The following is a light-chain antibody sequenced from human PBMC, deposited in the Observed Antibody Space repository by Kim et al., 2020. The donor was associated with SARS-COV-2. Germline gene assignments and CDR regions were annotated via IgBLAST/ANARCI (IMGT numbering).Light chain of an antibody. CDR2: AAS. CDR1: QSVSVN. CDR3: EQYDRWPPA. J-gene: IGKJ1*01. V-gene: IGKV3-15*01. Sequence: VSPGERATLSCRASQSVSVNVAWYQQRPGQAPRLLLFAASTGATGIPARFSGSGSGTEFTLTISSLQSEDCAVYYCEQYDRWPPAFGQGTKVDIK.